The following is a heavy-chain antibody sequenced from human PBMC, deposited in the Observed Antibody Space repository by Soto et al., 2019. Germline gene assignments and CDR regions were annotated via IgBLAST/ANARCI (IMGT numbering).Heavy chain of an antibody. Sequence: QVQLVQSGAEVKKPGSSVKVSCKASGGTFSSYTISWVRQAPGQGLEWMGRIIPILGIANYAQKFQGRVTITADKSTSTAYRELSSLRSEDTAEYYCARDDYGDYVGWFDPWGQGTLVTVSS. CDR1: GGTFSSYT. CDR2: IIPILGIA. J-gene: IGHJ5*02. V-gene: IGHV1-69*08. CDR3: ARDDYGDYVGWFDP. D-gene: IGHD4-17*01.